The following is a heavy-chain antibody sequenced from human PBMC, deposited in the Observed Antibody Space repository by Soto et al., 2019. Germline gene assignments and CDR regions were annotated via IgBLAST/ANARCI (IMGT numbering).Heavy chain of an antibody. Sequence: GGSLRLSCAASGFTFSSYSMNWVRQAPGKGLEWVSSISSSSSYIYYADSVKGRFTISRDNAKNSLYLQMNSLRAEDTAVYYCARDSSVLAAAYNWFDPWGQGTLVTVSS. V-gene: IGHV3-21*01. CDR2: ISSSSSYI. J-gene: IGHJ5*02. CDR1: GFTFSSYS. CDR3: ARDSSVLAAAYNWFDP. D-gene: IGHD6-13*01.